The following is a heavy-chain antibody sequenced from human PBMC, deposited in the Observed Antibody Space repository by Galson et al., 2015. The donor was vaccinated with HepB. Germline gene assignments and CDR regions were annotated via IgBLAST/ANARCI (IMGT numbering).Heavy chain of an antibody. CDR2: INPNSGGT. V-gene: IGHV1-2*04. CDR1: GYTFTGYY. J-gene: IGHJ3*02. CDR3: ARDSFYDSSGSGGFDI. Sequence: SVKVSCKASGYTFTGYYMHWVRQAPGQGLEWMGWINPNSGGTNYAQKFQGWVTMTRDTSISTAYMELSRLRSDDTAVYYCARDSFYDSSGSGGFDIWGQGTMVTVSS. D-gene: IGHD3-22*01.